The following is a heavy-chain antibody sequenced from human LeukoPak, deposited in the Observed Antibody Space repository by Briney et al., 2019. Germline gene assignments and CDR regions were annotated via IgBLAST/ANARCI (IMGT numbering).Heavy chain of an antibody. D-gene: IGHD1-14*01. Sequence: PSETLSLTCAVYGGSFSGYYWNWIRQPPGKGLEWIGEINHSGSTNYNPSLKSRVTILVDTSKNQFSLKLSSVTAADTAVYYCSRGWVATTSYYYYGIDVWGKGTTVIVSS. CDR2: INHSGST. CDR3: SRGWVATTSYYYYGIDV. J-gene: IGHJ6*04. V-gene: IGHV4-34*01. CDR1: GGSFSGYY.